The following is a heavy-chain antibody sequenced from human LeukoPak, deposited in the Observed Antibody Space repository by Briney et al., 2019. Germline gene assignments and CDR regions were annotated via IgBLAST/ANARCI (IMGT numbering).Heavy chain of an antibody. D-gene: IGHD3-22*01. V-gene: IGHV3-30-3*01. CDR1: GFTFSNYA. CDR3: ARLDYDSSGLDYYYYYGMDV. CDR2: ISYDGSNK. J-gene: IGHJ6*02. Sequence: PGGSLRLSCAASGFTFSNYAMHWVRQAPGKGLEWVAAISYDGSNKYYADSVKGRFTISRDNSKNTLYLQMNSLRAEDTAVYYCARLDYDSSGLDYYYYYGMDVWGQGTTVTVSS.